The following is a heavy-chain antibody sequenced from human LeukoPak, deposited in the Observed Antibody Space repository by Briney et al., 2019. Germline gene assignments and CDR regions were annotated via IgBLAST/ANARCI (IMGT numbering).Heavy chain of an antibody. CDR3: VKDVSYTYQMGFDS. J-gene: IGHJ4*02. V-gene: IGHV3-9*03. D-gene: IGHD5-24*01. Sequence: GRSLRLSCAASGFTFDDYAMHWVRQAPGKGLEWVSGISWNSGRRDYADSVKGRFTISRDNAKNSLYLQMNSLRAEDMAFYYCVKDVSYTYQMGFDSWGQGTLVTVSS. CDR2: ISWNSGRR. CDR1: GFTFDDYA.